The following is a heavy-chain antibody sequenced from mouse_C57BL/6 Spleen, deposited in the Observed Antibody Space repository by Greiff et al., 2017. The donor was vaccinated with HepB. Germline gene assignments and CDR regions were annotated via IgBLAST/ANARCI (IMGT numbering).Heavy chain of an antibody. J-gene: IGHJ3*01. V-gene: IGHV1-76*01. Sequence: VKLVESGAELVRPGASVKLSCKASGYTFTDYYINWVKQRPGQGLEWIARIYPGSGNTYYNEKFKGKATLTAEKSSSTAYMQLSSLTSEDSAVYFCAGSSGLFAYWGQGTLVTVSA. D-gene: IGHD3-2*02. CDR2: IYPGSGNT. CDR3: AGSSGLFAY. CDR1: GYTFTDYY.